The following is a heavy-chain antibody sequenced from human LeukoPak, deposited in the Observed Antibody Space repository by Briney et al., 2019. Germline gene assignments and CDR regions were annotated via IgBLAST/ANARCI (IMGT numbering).Heavy chain of an antibody. D-gene: IGHD4-17*01. CDR1: GGSFSGYY. CDR2: INHSGST. J-gene: IGHJ5*02. CDR3: ARGRTTYNWFDP. Sequence: SETLSLTCAVYGGSFSGYYWSWIRQPPGKGLEWIGEINHSGSTDCNPSLKSRVTISVDTSKNQFSLKLSSVTAADTAVYYCARGRTTYNWFDPWGQGTLVTVSS. V-gene: IGHV4-34*01.